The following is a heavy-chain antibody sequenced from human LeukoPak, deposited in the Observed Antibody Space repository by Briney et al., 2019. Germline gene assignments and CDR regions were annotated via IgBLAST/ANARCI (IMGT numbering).Heavy chain of an antibody. Sequence: SETLSLTCTVSGGSISSSSYYWGWIRQPPGKGLEWIGSIYYSGSTYYNPSLKSRVTISVDTSKNQLSLKLSSVTAADTAVYYCARHSIAAAIFDPWGQGTLVTVSS. J-gene: IGHJ5*02. CDR2: IYYSGST. CDR3: ARHSIAAAIFDP. D-gene: IGHD6-13*01. CDR1: GGSISSSSYY. V-gene: IGHV4-39*01.